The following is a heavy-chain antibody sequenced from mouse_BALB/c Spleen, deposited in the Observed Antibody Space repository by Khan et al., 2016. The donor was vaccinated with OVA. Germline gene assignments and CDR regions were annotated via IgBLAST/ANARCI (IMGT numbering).Heavy chain of an antibody. CDR1: GYSITSDYA. CDR3: ARDGSRYNYAMDY. J-gene: IGHJ4*01. CDR2: ISYSGST. Sequence: DVQLQESGPGLVKPSQSLSLTCTVTGYSITSDYAWNWIRQFPGNKLEWMGYISYSGSTNYNPALKSRISIRRDTSKHQFFLQLNSVTTEDTATYYCARDGSRYNYAMDYWGQGTSVTVSS. D-gene: IGHD2-3*01. V-gene: IGHV3-2*02.